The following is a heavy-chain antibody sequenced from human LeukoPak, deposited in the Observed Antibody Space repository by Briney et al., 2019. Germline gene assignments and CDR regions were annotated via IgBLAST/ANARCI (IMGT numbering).Heavy chain of an antibody. CDR1: GFTFSFYG. J-gene: IGHJ5*02. D-gene: IGHD3-10*01. CDR2: IWYDGSNK. CDR3: ARMPTAHYYGDNWFDP. Sequence: PGGSLRLSCAASGFTFSFYGMHWVRQAPGKGLEWVAVIWYDGSNKYYADSVKGRFTISRDNSKNTLYLQMNSLRVEDTAVYYCARMPTAHYYGDNWFDPWGQGILVTVSS. V-gene: IGHV3-33*01.